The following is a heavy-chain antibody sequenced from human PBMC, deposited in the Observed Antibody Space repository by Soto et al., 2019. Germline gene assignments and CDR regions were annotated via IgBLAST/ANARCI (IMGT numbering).Heavy chain of an antibody. Sequence: PSETLSLTCAVSGGSISSGGYSWSWIRQPPGKGLEWIGYMYHSGSTYYNPSLKSRVTISVDTSKNQFSLKLSSVTAADTAVYYCARVPPIYDSSGYYFDYWGQGTLVTVSS. J-gene: IGHJ4*02. CDR3: ARVPPIYDSSGYYFDY. CDR1: GGSISSGGYS. CDR2: MYHSGST. V-gene: IGHV4-30-2*05. D-gene: IGHD3-22*01.